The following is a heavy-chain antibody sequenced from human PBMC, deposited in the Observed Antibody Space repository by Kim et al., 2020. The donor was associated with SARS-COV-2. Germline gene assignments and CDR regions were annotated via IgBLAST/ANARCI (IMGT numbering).Heavy chain of an antibody. CDR2: ISSSSSYT. Sequence: GGSLRLSCAASGFTFSDYYMSWIRQAPGKGLEWVSYISSSSSYTNYADSVKGRFTISRDNAKNSLYLQMNSLRAEDTAVYYCARRVWDIVVVVAATRGGQNWYFDLWGRGTLVTVSS. CDR1: GFTFSDYY. V-gene: IGHV3-11*03. J-gene: IGHJ2*01. D-gene: IGHD2-15*01. CDR3: ARRVWDIVVVVAATRGGQNWYFDL.